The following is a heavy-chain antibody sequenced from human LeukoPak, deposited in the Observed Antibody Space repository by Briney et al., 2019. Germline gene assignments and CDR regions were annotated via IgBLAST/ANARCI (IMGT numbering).Heavy chain of an antibody. V-gene: IGHV4-31*03. CDR3: ARTIATGLKYFKD. CDR1: GGSISNSGYY. Sequence: SETLSLTCTVSGGSISNSGYYWGWIRQHPGKGLEWIGYIHYSGDTYYNPSLKSRVTISVDTSKNQFSLKLSSVTAADTAVYYCARTIATGLKYFKDWGQGSLVTAAS. D-gene: IGHD2-21*01. CDR2: IHYSGDT. J-gene: IGHJ1*01.